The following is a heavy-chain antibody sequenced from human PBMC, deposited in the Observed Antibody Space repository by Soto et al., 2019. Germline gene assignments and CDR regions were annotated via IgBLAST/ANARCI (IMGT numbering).Heavy chain of an antibody. CDR2: IIPIFGTA. D-gene: IGHD5-18*01. CDR1: GGTFGSYT. Sequence: GVSVKVSCKASGGTFGSYTRSWGRQAHGQGLECMGGIIPIFGTANYAQKFQGRGTITADESTSTAYMELSSLRSEDTAVYYCARARIQLWLGRFDYWGQGTLLTVSS. J-gene: IGHJ4*02. V-gene: IGHV1-69*13. CDR3: ARARIQLWLGRFDY.